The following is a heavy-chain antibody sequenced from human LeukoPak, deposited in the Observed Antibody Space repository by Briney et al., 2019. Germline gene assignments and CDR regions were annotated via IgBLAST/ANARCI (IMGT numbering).Heavy chain of an antibody. V-gene: IGHV1-69*13. J-gene: IGHJ4*02. Sequence: SVKVSCKASGGTFSNHAVSWVRQAPGQGLEWMGVIIPISGTANYAQKFQGRVTITADASTSTVYMELSSLTSDDTAVYYCARWAGDSSAWYPALFDYWGQGTLVTVSS. D-gene: IGHD6-13*01. CDR1: GGTFSNHA. CDR3: ARWAGDSSAWYPALFDY. CDR2: IIPISGTA.